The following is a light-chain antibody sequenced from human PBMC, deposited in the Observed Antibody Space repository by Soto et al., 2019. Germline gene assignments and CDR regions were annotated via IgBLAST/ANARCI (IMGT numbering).Light chain of an antibody. V-gene: IGKV3D-20*01. J-gene: IGKJ1*01. Sequence: VLTPSPATLSLSPGERATLSCGASQSVSSSRLAWYQQKPALAPRLLIYDGFLRATGIPDRFIGSGSGTDFTLTISRLEPEDFAVYYCQHYGSPRTFGQGTKVDNK. CDR1: QSVSSSR. CDR2: DGF. CDR3: QHYGSPRT.